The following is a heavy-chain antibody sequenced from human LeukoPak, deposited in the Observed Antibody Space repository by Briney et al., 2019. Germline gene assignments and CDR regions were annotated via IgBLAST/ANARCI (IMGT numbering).Heavy chain of an antibody. CDR1: GFTFSSYA. CDR3: ARWHTSGHNYYYDY. V-gene: IGHV3-23*01. D-gene: IGHD3-22*01. Sequence: PGGSLRLSCAASGFTFSSYAMSWVRQAPGKGLEWVSAISGSGGSTYYADSVKGRFTISRDNSKNTLYLQMNSLRAEDTAVYYCARWHTSGHNYYYDYWGQGTLVTVSS. CDR2: ISGSGGST. J-gene: IGHJ4*02.